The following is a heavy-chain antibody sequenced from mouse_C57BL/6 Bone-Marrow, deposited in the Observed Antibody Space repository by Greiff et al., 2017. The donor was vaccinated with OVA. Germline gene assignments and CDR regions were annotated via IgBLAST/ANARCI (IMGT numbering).Heavy chain of an antibody. CDR3: TLVPFAY. V-gene: IGHV6-6*01. CDR2: IRNKANNHAT. Sequence: EVQVVESGGGLVQPGGSMKLSCAASGFTFSDAWMDWVRQSPEKGLEWVAEIRNKANNHATYYAESVKGRFTISRDDSKSICYLQMDSLRAEDTGIYYCTLVPFAYWGQGTMVTVSA. CDR1: GFTFSDAW. J-gene: IGHJ3*01.